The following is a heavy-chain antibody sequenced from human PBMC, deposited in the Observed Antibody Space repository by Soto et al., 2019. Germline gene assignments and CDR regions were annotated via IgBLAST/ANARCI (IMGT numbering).Heavy chain of an antibody. CDR3: ARHKTDGGWYDY. D-gene: IGHD6-19*01. V-gene: IGHV4-59*08. Sequence: QVQLQESGPGLVKPSETLSLTCTVSGDSIRSYYWSWIRQPPGKGLEWIGYMYYSGTTSYNPSLKSRLTISEDTSKNQFSLKLTSVTAADTAVYYCARHKTDGGWYDYWGRGTLVTVSS. CDR2: MYYSGTT. CDR1: GDSIRSYY. J-gene: IGHJ4*02.